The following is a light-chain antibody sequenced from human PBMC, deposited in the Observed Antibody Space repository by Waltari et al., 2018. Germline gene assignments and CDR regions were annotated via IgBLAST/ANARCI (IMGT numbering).Light chain of an antibody. CDR3: QQYGSSPRT. Sequence: ELVLTQSPGTLSLSPGERATLSCRASQSVSSNSLAWYQQKPGQAPRLLLYAASSRATGIPDRFSGSGSGTDFTLTISRLEPEDFAVYYCQQYGSSPRTFGPGTKVDVK. V-gene: IGKV3-20*01. J-gene: IGKJ3*01. CDR2: AAS. CDR1: QSVSSNS.